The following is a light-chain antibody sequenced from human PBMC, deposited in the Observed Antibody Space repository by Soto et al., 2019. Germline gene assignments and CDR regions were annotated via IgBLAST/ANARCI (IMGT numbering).Light chain of an antibody. V-gene: IGKV3-15*01. CDR1: QSVSGN. Sequence: EIVMTQSPATLSVSPGERATLSCRASQSVSGNLAWYQQKPGQAPRLLIYGASTRATGIPARFRGSGSGTEFTLTIRSLQSEDFAVYYCQQYNNWPRTFGQGTKVEIQ. J-gene: IGKJ1*01. CDR3: QQYNNWPRT. CDR2: GAS.